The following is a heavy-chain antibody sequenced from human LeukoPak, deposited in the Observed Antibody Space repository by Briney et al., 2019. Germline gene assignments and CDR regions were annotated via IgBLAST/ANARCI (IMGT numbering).Heavy chain of an antibody. D-gene: IGHD3-3*01. V-gene: IGHV4-31*03. J-gene: IGHJ4*02. CDR3: ARAWRYYFDY. CDR2: IYYSGST. Sequence: PSETLSLTCTVSGGSISSGGYYWSWICQHPGKGLEWIGYIYYSGSTYYNPSLKSRVTISVDTSKNQFSLKLSSVTAADTAVYYCARAWRYYFDYWGQGTLVTVSS. CDR1: GGSISSGGYY.